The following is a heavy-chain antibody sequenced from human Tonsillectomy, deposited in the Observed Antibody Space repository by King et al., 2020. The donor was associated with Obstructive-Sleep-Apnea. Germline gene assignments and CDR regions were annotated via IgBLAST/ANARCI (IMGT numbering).Heavy chain of an antibody. V-gene: IGHV5-10-1*03. CDR2: IDPSDSET. Sequence: VQLVQSGAEVKKPGESLRISCTGSGYSFTTYWITWVRQMPGKGLEWMGAIDPSDSETKYSPSFQGHVTISTDKSTNTAHLQLSSLKASDTAIYYCARHHRHDGSFDYWAQGTLVTVST. CDR3: ARHHRHDGSFDY. J-gene: IGHJ4*02. CDR1: GYSFTTYW. D-gene: IGHD1-14*01.